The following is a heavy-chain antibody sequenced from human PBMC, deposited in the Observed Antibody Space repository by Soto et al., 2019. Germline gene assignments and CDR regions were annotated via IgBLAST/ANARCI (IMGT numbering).Heavy chain of an antibody. D-gene: IGHD2-15*01. Sequence: QVQLMESGGGVVQPGRSLRLSCAASGFTFNTYAMHWVRQAPGKGLEWVAVITPDGTEQYYADSVKGRFTISRDNAKRSLYLQMMSLTAEDTAIYYCVRGGGGGLFDPWGQGTMVTVSS. J-gene: IGHJ5*02. CDR3: VRGGGGGLFDP. CDR2: ITPDGTEQ. CDR1: GFTFNTYA. V-gene: IGHV3-30*04.